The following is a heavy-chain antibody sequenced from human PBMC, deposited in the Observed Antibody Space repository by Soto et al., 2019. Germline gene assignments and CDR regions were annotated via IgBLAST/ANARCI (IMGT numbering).Heavy chain of an antibody. CDR2: IYYSGST. CDR1: GGSISSGGYY. D-gene: IGHD3-10*01. J-gene: IGHJ4*02. CDR3: ARNYGPGYTFDY. Sequence: SETLSLTCTVSGGSISSGGYYWSWIRQHPGKGLEWIGYIYYSGSTYYNPSLKSRVTISVDTSKNQFSLKLSSVTAADTAVYYCARNYGPGYTFDYWGQGTLVTVSS. V-gene: IGHV4-31*03.